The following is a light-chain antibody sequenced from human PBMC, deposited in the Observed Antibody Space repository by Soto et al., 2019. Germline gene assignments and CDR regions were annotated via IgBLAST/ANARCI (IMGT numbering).Light chain of an antibody. J-gene: IGLJ1*01. Sequence: QSELTQPASVSGSPGQSITISCTGTSSDVGGYNYVSWYQQHPGKAPKLMIYDVSNRPSGVSNRFSGSKSGNTASLTISGLQAEDEADYYCSSYTSSSTSLYVFGTGTKVTVL. CDR2: DVS. V-gene: IGLV2-14*01. CDR1: SSDVGGYNY. CDR3: SSYTSSSTSLYV.